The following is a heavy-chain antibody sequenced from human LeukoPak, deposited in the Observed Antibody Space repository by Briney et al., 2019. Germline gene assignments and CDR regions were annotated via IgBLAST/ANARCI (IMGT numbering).Heavy chain of an antibody. D-gene: IGHD7-27*01. CDR2: IYYSGST. CDR1: GGSISSSSYY. Sequence: SETLSLTCTVSGGSISSSSYYWGWIRQPPGKGLEWIGSIYYSGSTYYNPSLKSRVTISVDTSKNQFSLKLSSVTAADTAVYYCARAPNWGYYFDYWGQGTLVTVSS. V-gene: IGHV4-39*07. CDR3: ARAPNWGYYFDY. J-gene: IGHJ4*02.